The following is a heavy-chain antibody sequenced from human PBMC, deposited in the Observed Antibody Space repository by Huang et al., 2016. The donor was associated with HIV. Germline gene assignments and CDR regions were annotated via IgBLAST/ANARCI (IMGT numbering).Heavy chain of an antibody. CDR2: VVVVSSNT. CDR3: AADFWSGYIKPDYFFDY. Sequence: QMQLVQSGPEMKKPGTAVKVSCKASGFTFSNSAVQWVRQGRGQSLEWRGSVVVVSSNTHVAQEFQGRLIITRDVSTSTAYMELSSLRSEDTAVYYCAADFWSGYIKPDYFFDYWGPGTLVTVSS. V-gene: IGHV1-58*01. CDR1: GFTFSNSA. D-gene: IGHD3-3*01. J-gene: IGHJ4*02.